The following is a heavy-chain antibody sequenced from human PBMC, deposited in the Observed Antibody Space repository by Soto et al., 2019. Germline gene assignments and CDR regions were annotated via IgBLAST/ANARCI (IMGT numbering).Heavy chain of an antibody. J-gene: IGHJ4*02. CDR3: ARVITFGGVIVTPYYFDY. CDR1: GFTFSDYY. CDR2: ISSSSSYT. V-gene: IGHV3-11*06. D-gene: IGHD3-16*02. Sequence: GGSLRLSCAASGFTFSDYYMSWIRQAPGKGLEWVSYISSSSSYTNYADSVKGRFTISRDNAKNSLYLQMNSLRAEDTALYYCARVITFGGVIVTPYYFDYWGQGTLVTVSS.